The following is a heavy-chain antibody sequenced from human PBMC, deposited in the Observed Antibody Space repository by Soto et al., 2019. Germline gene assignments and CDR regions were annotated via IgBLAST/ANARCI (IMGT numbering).Heavy chain of an antibody. CDR3: ARGGIQIWLGNFDY. V-gene: IGHV4-61*01. J-gene: IGHJ4*02. CDR1: GGPVNDDSYY. CDR2: IYYNGST. Sequence: NPSETLSLTCTVSGGPVNDDSYYWSWIRQPPGKGLEWIGYIYYNGSTDYNPSLKSRVTISIDTSKNQFSLNLTSVTAADTAVYYCARGGIQIWLGNFDYWGQGTLVTVSS. D-gene: IGHD5-18*01.